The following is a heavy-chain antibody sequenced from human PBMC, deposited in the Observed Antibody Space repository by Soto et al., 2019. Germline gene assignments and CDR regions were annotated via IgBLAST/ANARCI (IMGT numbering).Heavy chain of an antibody. J-gene: IGHJ4*02. CDR3: ARHRIEVVWRGFDY. CDR2: IYHSGST. D-gene: IGHD3-22*01. V-gene: IGHV4-61*01. Sequence: SETLSLTCTVSGGSVRDGSYYWAWLRQPPGKGLEWIGHIYHSGSTIYNPSLKGRVAISVDTSKKQSSLQVNSVTAADTAVYYCARHRIEVVWRGFDYWGQGSPVTVSS. CDR1: GGSVRDGSYY.